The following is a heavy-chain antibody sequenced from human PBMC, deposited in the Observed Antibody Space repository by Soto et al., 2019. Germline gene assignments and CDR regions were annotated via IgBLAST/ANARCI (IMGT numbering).Heavy chain of an antibody. J-gene: IGHJ5*02. CDR1: GYTFTDYY. V-gene: IGHV1-2*02. CDR3: ARGRHELEPFDP. D-gene: IGHD1-1*01. Sequence: QVQLVQSGAEVRKPGASVKVSCKASGYTFTDYYICWVRQAPGQGLEWMGWINPNSGGTNYAQRFQGRVTMTRDTSISTAYMELSRLTSDDTAVYYCARGRHELEPFDPWGQGTLVTVSS. CDR2: INPNSGGT.